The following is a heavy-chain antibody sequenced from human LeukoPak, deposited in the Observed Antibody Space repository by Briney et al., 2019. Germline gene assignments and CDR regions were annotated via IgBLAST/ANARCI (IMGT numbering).Heavy chain of an antibody. Sequence: GGSLRLSCAASGFTFSSYAMHWVRQAPGKGLEWVAVISYDGSNKYYADSVKGRFTISRDNSKNTLYLQMNSLRAEDTAVYYCARDASIVGATSTAFDIWGQGTMVTVSS. V-gene: IGHV3-30*04. CDR2: ISYDGSNK. J-gene: IGHJ3*02. CDR1: GFTFSSYA. CDR3: ARDASIVGATSTAFDI. D-gene: IGHD1-26*01.